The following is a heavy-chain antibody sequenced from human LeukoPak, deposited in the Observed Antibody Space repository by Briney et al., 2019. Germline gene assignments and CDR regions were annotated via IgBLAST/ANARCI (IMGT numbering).Heavy chain of an antibody. Sequence: ASLKVSCTAPGYTFTRYYMHWVRQAPGQGLEWMGWINPNSGGTNYAQKFQGRVTMTRDTSISTAYMELSRLRSDDTAVYYCARVLVSSDGDYGYYYYYGMDVWDQGTTVTVSS. D-gene: IGHD4-17*01. CDR2: INPNSGGT. J-gene: IGHJ6*02. V-gene: IGHV1-2*02. CDR1: GYTFTRYY. CDR3: ARVLVSSDGDYGYYYYYGMDV.